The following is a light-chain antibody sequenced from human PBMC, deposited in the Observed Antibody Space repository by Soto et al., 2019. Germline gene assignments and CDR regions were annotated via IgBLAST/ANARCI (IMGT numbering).Light chain of an antibody. J-gene: IGKJ4*01. Sequence: DIQMTQSPSFLSASVGDRVTITCQASQDISDYLNCYQHKPGKAPKLLIYEASNLEPGVPSRFSGSGFGTYFTFSISSLQPEDIATYYCQQYENLPFTFGGGTKVEIK. V-gene: IGKV1-33*01. CDR2: EAS. CDR3: QQYENLPFT. CDR1: QDISDY.